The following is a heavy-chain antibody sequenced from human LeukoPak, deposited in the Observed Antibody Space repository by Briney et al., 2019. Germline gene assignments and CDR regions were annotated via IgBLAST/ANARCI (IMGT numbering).Heavy chain of an antibody. J-gene: IGHJ4*02. CDR3: ARTGRLGYYYDSSGYYYPFDY. D-gene: IGHD3-22*01. Sequence: SETLSLTCTVSGGSISSYYWSWIRQPPGKGLEWIGYIYYSGSTNYNPSLKSRVTISVDTSKNQFSLKLSSVTAADTAVYYCARTGRLGYYYDSSGYYYPFDYWGQGTLVTVSS. CDR2: IYYSGST. V-gene: IGHV4-59*12. CDR1: GGSISSYY.